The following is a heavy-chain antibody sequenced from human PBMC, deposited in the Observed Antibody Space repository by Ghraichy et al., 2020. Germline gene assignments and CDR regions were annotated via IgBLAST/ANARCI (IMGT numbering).Heavy chain of an antibody. CDR3: ARGGHGFSDSRGYSFAFDI. CDR2: IIPTFGTT. D-gene: IGHD3-22*01. CDR1: GGSFNSYS. V-gene: IGHV1-69*13. J-gene: IGHJ3*02. Sequence: VKVSCKASGGSFNSYSITWVRQVPGQGLEWMAGIIPTFGTTYYAQKFQGRVTISADESTSVADMELSSLTSEDTAVYFCARGGHGFSDSRGYSFAFDIWGQGTMVTVSA.